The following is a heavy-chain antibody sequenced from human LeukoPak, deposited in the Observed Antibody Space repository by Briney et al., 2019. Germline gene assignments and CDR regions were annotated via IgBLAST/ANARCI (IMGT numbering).Heavy chain of an antibody. V-gene: IGHV1-8*01. J-gene: IGHJ5*02. CDR3: ARRDYYGSGSQT. D-gene: IGHD3-10*01. Sequence: ASVKVSCKASGYTLTSYDINWVRQATGQGLEWMGWMNPNSGNTGYAQEFQGRVTMTRNTSISTAYMELSSLRSEDTAVYYCARRDYYGSGSQTWGQGTLVTVSS. CDR1: GYTLTSYD. CDR2: MNPNSGNT.